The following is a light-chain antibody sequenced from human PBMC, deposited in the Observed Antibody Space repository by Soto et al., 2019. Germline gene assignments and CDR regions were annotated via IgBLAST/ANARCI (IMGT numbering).Light chain of an antibody. J-gene: IGLJ1*01. CDR2: EVS. V-gene: IGLV2-14*01. CDR1: SSDVGGYNS. Sequence: QSVLTQPASVSGSPGQSITISCTGTSSDVGGYNSVAWYQQHPGKAPKLLIYEVSKWPAGVSHRFSGSRSGNTASLTISGLQAEDEADYYCSSFTGSNTRVFGTGTKLTVL. CDR3: SSFTGSNTRV.